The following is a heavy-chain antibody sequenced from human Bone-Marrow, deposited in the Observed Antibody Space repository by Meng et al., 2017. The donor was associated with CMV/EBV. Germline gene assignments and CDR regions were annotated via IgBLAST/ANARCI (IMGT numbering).Heavy chain of an antibody. J-gene: IGHJ6*01. CDR2: TRSKAYGGTT. D-gene: IGHD3-3*01. V-gene: IGHV3-49*04. CDR3: TRVLTYDFWSGYLAAGGMDV. CDR1: GFTFGDYA. Sequence: GGSLRLSCTASGFTFGDYAMSWVRQAPGKGLEWVGFTRSKAYGGTTEYAASVKGRFTISRDDSKSIAYLQMNSLKTEDTAVYYCTRVLTYDFWSGYLAAGGMDVWGQGTTVTVSS.